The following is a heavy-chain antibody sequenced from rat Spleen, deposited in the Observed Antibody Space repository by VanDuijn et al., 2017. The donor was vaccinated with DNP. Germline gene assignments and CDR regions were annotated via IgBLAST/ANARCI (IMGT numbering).Heavy chain of an antibody. D-gene: IGHD5-1*01. CDR2: INYSGIT. CDR1: GYSITSNY. Sequence: EVQLQESGPGLVKPSQSLSLTCSVTGYSITSNYWGWIRKFPGNKMEWIGHINYSGITTYNPSLKSRISITRDTSKNQFFLQLRSVTTEDTATYYCARGSGTYYWYFDFWGPGTMVTVSS. CDR3: ARGSGTYYWYFDF. V-gene: IGHV3-1*01. J-gene: IGHJ1*01.